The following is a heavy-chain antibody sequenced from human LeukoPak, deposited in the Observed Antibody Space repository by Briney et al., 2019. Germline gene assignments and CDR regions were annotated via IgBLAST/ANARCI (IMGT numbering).Heavy chain of an antibody. CDR1: GFSFSRYA. CDR2: ISGTGVST. CDR3: AKDSSGYYHAWYYFDY. J-gene: IGHJ4*02. D-gene: IGHD3-22*01. V-gene: IGHV3-23*01. Sequence: SGGSLRLSCAASGFSFSRYAMSWVRQAPGKGLGWVSTISGTGVSTYYAHSVKGRFTISRDNSKNTVYLQIDSLRAEDTALYYCAKDSSGYYHAWYYFDYWGQGSLVTVSS.